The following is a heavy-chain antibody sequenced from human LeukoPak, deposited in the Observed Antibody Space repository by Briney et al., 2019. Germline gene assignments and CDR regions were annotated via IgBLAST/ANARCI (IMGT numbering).Heavy chain of an antibody. Sequence: PGGSLRLSCAASGFTVSSNYMSWVRQAPGKGLEWVSVIYSGGSTYYADSVKGRFTISRGNSKNTLYLQMNSLRAEDTAVYYCASGGYDRTSIIRYWGQGTLVTVSS. CDR2: IYSGGST. D-gene: IGHD5-12*01. V-gene: IGHV3-66*01. CDR3: ASGGYDRTSIIRY. J-gene: IGHJ4*02. CDR1: GFTVSSNY.